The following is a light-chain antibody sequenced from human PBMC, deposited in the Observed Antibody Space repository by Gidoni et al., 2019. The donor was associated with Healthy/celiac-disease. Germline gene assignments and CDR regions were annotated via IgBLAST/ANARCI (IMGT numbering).Light chain of an antibody. Sequence: EIVLTQSPATLSLSPGERATLSCRASQIVSSYLVSYQQKPGQAPRHLIYDASNKATGIPARFSGSGSGTDFTLTISSLEPEDFAVYYCQQRSNWPRLTFGGGTKVEIK. CDR3: QQRSNWPRLT. J-gene: IGKJ4*01. CDR1: QIVSSY. V-gene: IGKV3-11*01. CDR2: DAS.